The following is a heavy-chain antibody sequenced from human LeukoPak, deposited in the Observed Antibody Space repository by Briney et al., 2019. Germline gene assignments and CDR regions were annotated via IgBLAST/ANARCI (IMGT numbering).Heavy chain of an antibody. Sequence: GTLSLTCVVSGGSVSSSKWWSWVRQAPGKGLEWVSAISNNGGYTYYADSVQGRFTISRDNSKSTLCLQMNSLRAEDTAVYYCAKQLGYCSDGSCYFPYWGQGTLVTVSS. J-gene: IGHJ4*02. V-gene: IGHV3-23*01. D-gene: IGHD2-15*01. CDR2: ISNNGGYT. CDR1: GGSVSSSKW. CDR3: AKQLGYCSDGSCYFPY.